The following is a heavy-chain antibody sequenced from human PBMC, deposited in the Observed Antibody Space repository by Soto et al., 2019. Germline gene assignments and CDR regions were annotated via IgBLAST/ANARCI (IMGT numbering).Heavy chain of an antibody. CDR3: ASDGGEGIGDGGGWFVA. CDR2: SFHSGST. Sequence: VQLHESGPGLVKASGTLSLTCAVSGDSISNFHWWTWLRQPPGRGLEWIGESFHSGSTTYNPSHKSRVTRPAAKSTDPSSQNLNPVTAADTAADYSASDGGEGIGDGGGWFVAWGPGTLVIVSS. CDR1: GDSISNFHW. D-gene: IGHD3-10*01. V-gene: IGHV4-4*02. J-gene: IGHJ5*02.